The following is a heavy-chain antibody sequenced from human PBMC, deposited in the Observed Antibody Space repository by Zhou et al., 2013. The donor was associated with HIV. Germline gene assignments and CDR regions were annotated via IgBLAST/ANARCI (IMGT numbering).Heavy chain of an antibody. CDR1: GGTFNNYA. Sequence: QVQLVQSGAEVKKPGSSVKVSCKASGGTFNNYAISWVRQPGQGLEWMGGIIPLLSTANYAQSFQGRVTITADESTSTAYMELSSLRSEDTTVYYCARGGYYDSGGYFFYYYHMDVWGKGTTVTVSS. D-gene: IGHD3-22*01. CDR2: IIPLLSTA. CDR3: ARGGYYDSGGYFFYYYHMDV. J-gene: IGHJ6*03. V-gene: IGHV1-69*11.